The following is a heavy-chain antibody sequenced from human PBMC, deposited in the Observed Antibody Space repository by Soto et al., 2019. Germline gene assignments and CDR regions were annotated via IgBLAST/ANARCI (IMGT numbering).Heavy chain of an antibody. CDR2: IYGGGST. J-gene: IGHJ4*02. D-gene: IGHD3-10*01. V-gene: IGHV3-53*01. CDR3: ARVWQGYYFDY. Sequence: GGSLRLSCAASGFTVSSNYMSWVRQAPGKGLEWVSVIYGGGSTDYADPVKGRFTISRDNSKNTLYLQMNSLRAEDTAVYYCARVWQGYYFDYWGQGTLVTVSS. CDR1: GFTVSSNY.